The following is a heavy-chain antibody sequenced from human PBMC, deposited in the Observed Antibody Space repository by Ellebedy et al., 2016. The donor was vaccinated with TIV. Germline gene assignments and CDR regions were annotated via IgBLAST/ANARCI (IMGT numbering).Heavy chain of an antibody. Sequence: GESLKISCAASGFTFSDHHMDWVRQAPGKGLEWVGFIRSKAYGGTTEYAGSVRGRFSISRDDSKNSVYLQMNSLKTEDTAVYYCARGNWCCDLWGRGTLVTVSA. CDR1: GFTFSDHH. CDR2: IRSKAYGGTT. V-gene: IGHV3-72*01. CDR3: ARGNWCCDL. J-gene: IGHJ2*01.